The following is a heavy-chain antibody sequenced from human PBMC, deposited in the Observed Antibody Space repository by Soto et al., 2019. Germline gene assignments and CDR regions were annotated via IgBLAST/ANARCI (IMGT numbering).Heavy chain of an antibody. V-gene: IGHV4-31*03. D-gene: IGHD7-27*01. CDR1: GGSISSGGYY. Sequence: QVQLQESGPGLVKPSQTLSLTCTVSGGSISSGGYYWSWIRQHPGKGLEWIGYIYYSGSTYYNPSLKSRVSISVDTSNNQFSLKLSSVTAADTAVYYCARVEGGPIPGVDYWGQGTLVTVSS. CDR3: ARVEGGPIPGVDY. CDR2: IYYSGST. J-gene: IGHJ4*02.